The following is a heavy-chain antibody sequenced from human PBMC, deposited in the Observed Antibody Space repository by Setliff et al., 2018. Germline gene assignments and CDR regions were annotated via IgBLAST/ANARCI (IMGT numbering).Heavy chain of an antibody. CDR2: INHSGST. CDR1: GGSFSGYY. D-gene: IGHD2-8*02. J-gene: IGHJ6*02. Sequence: SETLSLTCAVYGGSFSGYYWSWIRQPPGKGLEWIGEINHSGSTNYNPSLKSRVTISVDTSKNQFSLKLTSLSAADTAVYYCTRDQDLRWCKAGTGCYYNYYGLDVWGQGTTVTAP. CDR3: TRDQDLRWCKAGTGCYYNYYGLDV. V-gene: IGHV4-34*01.